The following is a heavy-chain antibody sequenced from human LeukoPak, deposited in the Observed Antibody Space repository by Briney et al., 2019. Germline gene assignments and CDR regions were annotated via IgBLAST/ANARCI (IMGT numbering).Heavy chain of an antibody. CDR1: GFTFSSYS. J-gene: IGHJ4*02. D-gene: IGHD3-10*01. Sequence: GGSLRLSCAASGFTFSSYSMKWVRQAPGEGLEWVSSIISSRSYIYYADSVKGRFTISRDNAKNSLYLPMNIQRADDTRVYYGARFNSDRPINYYGSGSLPPDYWGQGTLVTVSS. V-gene: IGHV3-21*01. CDR2: IISSRSYI. CDR3: ARFNSDRPINYYGSGSLPPDY.